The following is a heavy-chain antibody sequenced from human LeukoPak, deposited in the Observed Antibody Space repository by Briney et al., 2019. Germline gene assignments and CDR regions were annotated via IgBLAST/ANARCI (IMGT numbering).Heavy chain of an antibody. D-gene: IGHD3-16*01. CDR1: GGSFSGYY. Sequence: PSETLSLTCAVYGGSFSGYYWSWIRQPPGKGLEWIGEINHSGSTNYNPSLKSRVTISVDTSKNQFSLKLSSVTAADTAVYYCASLGSPIDYWGQGTLVTVSS. CDR2: INHSGST. V-gene: IGHV4-34*01. CDR3: ASLGSPIDY. J-gene: IGHJ4*02.